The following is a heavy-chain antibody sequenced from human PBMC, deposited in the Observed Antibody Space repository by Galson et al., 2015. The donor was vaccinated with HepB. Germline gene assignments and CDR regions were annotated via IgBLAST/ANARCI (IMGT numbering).Heavy chain of an antibody. CDR2: ISGSAGST. J-gene: IGHJ4*02. D-gene: IGHD1-26*01. V-gene: IGHV3-23*01. CDR3: AKRDGSGSSSAFDY. CDR1: GFTFSNYA. Sequence: SLRLSCEASGFTFSNYAMSWVRQAPGKGLEWVSTISGSAGSTYYADSVKGRFTISRDNSKTTLFLQMNSLRADDTAVYYCAKRDGSGSSSAFDYWGQGTLVTVSS.